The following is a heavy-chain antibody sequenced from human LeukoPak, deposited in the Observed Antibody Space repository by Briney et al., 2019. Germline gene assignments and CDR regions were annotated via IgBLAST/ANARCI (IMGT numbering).Heavy chain of an antibody. CDR1: GYTFTGYY. D-gene: IGHD3-3*01. V-gene: IGHV1-2*02. J-gene: IGHJ1*01. CDR2: INPNSGGT. CDR3: ARDGGVLRFLEWTSRH. Sequence: ASVKVSCKASGYTFTGYYMHWVRQAPGQGLEWMGWINPNSGGTNYAQKFQGRVTMTRDTSISTAYMELSRLRSDDTAVYYCARDGGVLRFLEWTSRHWGQGTLVTVSS.